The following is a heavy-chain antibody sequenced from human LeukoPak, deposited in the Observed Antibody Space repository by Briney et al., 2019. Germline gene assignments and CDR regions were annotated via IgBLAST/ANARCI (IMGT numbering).Heavy chain of an antibody. CDR2: IYYSGST. J-gene: IGHJ5*02. V-gene: IGHV4-39*01. CDR1: GGSISSSSYY. CDR3: ATSYYGSGTYFNWFDP. D-gene: IGHD3-10*01. Sequence: SETLSLTCPVSGGSISSSSYYWGWLRQPPGKGLEWFGSIYYSGSTYYNPSLKSPVTISVDTSKNQFSLKLSSVTAADTAVYYCATSYYGSGTYFNWFDPWGQGALVTVSS.